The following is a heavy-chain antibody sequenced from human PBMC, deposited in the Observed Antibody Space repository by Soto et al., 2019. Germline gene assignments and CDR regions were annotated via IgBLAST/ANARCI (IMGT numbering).Heavy chain of an antibody. CDR3: ARDHPHSYGVYYFHY. V-gene: IGHV4-59*01. D-gene: IGHD5-18*01. CDR1: GGSISNYY. Sequence: TSETLSLTCTVSGGSISNYYWNWIRQSPGKGLEWIGYIYSSGSTHYNPSLQNRVTISIDTSKNQVSLKVNSVTAADTAVYYCARDHPHSYGVYYFHYWGQGTPVTVS. J-gene: IGHJ4*02. CDR2: IYSSGST.